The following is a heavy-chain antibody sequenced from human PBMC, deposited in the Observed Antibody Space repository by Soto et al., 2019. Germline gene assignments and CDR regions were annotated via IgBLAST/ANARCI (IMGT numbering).Heavy chain of an antibody. CDR1: GFSLSTSGMC. D-gene: IGHD3-10*01. CDR3: ARTMVRGVIIKYYYGMDI. Sequence: SGPTLVNPTQTLTLTCTFSGFSLSTSGMCVSWIRQPPGKALEWLALIDWDDDKYYSTSLKTRLTISKDTSKNQVVLTMTNMDPVDTATYYCARTMVRGVIIKYYYGMDIWGQGTKVTVSS. CDR2: IDWDDDK. J-gene: IGHJ6*02. V-gene: IGHV2-70*01.